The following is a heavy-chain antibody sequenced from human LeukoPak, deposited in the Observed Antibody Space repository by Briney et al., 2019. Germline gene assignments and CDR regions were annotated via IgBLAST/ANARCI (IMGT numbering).Heavy chain of an antibody. D-gene: IGHD3-10*01. V-gene: IGHV3-23*01. CDR1: GFTFSSYA. J-gene: IGHJ4*02. Sequence: GGSLRLSCAASGFTFSSYAMSWVRQAPGKGLEWVSAISGSGGSTYYADSVKGRLTISREHSKNPLYLQLNSLRAEDTAVYYCAKDTVVRGVPSSDYWGQGTLVTVSS. CDR2: ISGSGGST. CDR3: AKDTVVRGVPSSDY.